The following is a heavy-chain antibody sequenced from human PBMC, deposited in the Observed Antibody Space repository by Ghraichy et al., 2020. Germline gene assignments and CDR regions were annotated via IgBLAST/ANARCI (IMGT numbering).Heavy chain of an antibody. V-gene: IGHV1-3*01. CDR3: VRVAGGYSNYERWFDP. D-gene: IGHD4-11*01. Sequence: ASVKVSCKASGYTFTSYAMHWVRQAPGQRLEWMGWINAGNGNTKYSQKLQGRVTITRDTSASTAYMELSSLRSEDTAVYYCVRVAGGYSNYERWFDPWGQGTLVTVSS. J-gene: IGHJ5*02. CDR1: GYTFTSYA. CDR2: INAGNGNT.